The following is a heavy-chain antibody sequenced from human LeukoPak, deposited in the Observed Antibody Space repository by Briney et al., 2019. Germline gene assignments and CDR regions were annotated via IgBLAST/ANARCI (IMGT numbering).Heavy chain of an antibody. CDR1: GGSVNSGSYY. V-gene: IGHV4-61*03. CDR2: IYYTGKT. CDR3: ARSQNYYGSGDY. Sequence: SETLSLTCTVSGGSVNSGSYYWNWIRQPPGKGLEWIGYIYYTGKTYYNPSLEGRVTILVDTSRNHFSVKLSSVTAADTAVYYCARSQNYYGSGDYWSQGTLVTVSS. D-gene: IGHD3-10*01. J-gene: IGHJ4*02.